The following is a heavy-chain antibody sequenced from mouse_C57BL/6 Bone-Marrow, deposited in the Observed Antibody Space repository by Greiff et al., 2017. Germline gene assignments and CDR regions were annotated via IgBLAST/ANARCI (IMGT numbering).Heavy chain of an antibody. D-gene: IGHD1-1*01. J-gene: IGHJ2*01. CDR1: GYTFTDYY. Sequence: VQLQQSGPVLVKPGASVKMSCKASGYTFTDYYMNWVKQSHGKSLEWIGVINPYNGGTSYNQKFKGKATLTVDKSSSTAYMELNSLTAEDSAVYYCARCCGSSRHFDGWGKGTTLTVSS. V-gene: IGHV1-19*01. CDR3: ARCCGSSRHFDG. CDR2: INPYNGGT.